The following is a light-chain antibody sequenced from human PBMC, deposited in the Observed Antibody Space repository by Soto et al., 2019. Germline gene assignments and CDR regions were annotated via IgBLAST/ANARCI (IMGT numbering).Light chain of an antibody. J-gene: IGKJ1*01. CDR3: QQRSNGPQT. CDR2: ESS. V-gene: IGKV3-11*01. CDR1: QNVANY. Sequence: EIVLTQSPATLSLSFGERATLSCRASQNVANYLDWYQQKPGQAPRLLIYESSSRTGGIAARFSASGSGTDFTLTISSLEPEDFAVYYCQQRSNGPQTFGQGTKVDIK.